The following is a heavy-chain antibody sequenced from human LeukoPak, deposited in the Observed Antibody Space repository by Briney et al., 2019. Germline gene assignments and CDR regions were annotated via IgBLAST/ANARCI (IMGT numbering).Heavy chain of an antibody. CDR3: AKDDSSGYYYRWFDP. Sequence: GSLRLSCAASGFTFSSFSMIWVRQAPGKGLEWVSSTSSSSAYTFYAESGKGRFTISRDNAKNSLFLQMNSLRAEDTAVYYCAKDDSSGYYYRWFDPWGQGTLVTVSS. V-gene: IGHV3-21*04. CDR2: TSSSSAYT. D-gene: IGHD3-22*01. J-gene: IGHJ5*02. CDR1: GFTFSSFS.